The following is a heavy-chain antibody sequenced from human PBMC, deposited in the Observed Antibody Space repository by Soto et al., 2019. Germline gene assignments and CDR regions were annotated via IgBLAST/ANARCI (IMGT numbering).Heavy chain of an antibody. J-gene: IGHJ4*02. CDR1: GFTFSAYW. CDR2: IKKDGSEN. CDR3: ARDVIGVDWNTDF. V-gene: IGHV3-7*01. Sequence: VQLVESGGTLVQPGESLRLSCAASGFTFSAYWMSWVRQAPGKGLEWVGSIKKDGSENYYGESVKGRCIVSRDNDNNSMYPQIHRMSAENTAVYYWARDVIGVDWNTDFWCQGTLVTVSS. D-gene: IGHD1-1*01.